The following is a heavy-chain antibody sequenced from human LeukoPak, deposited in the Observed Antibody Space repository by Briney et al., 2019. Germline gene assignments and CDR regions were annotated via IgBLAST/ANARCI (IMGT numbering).Heavy chain of an antibody. V-gene: IGHV1-69*13. CDR3: ARESPYYDSSGYYSGHFDY. J-gene: IGHJ4*02. CDR1: GGTFSSYA. Sequence: SVKVSCKASGGTFSSYAISWVRQAPGQGLEWMGGIIPIFGTANYAQKFQGRVTITADESTSTAYMELSSLRSEDTAVYYCARESPYYDSSGYYSGHFDYCGQGTLVTVSS. D-gene: IGHD3-22*01. CDR2: IIPIFGTA.